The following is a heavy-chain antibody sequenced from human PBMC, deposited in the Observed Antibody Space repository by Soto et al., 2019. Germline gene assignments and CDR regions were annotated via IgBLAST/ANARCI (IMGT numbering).Heavy chain of an antibody. CDR2: IYHSGST. Sequence: SETLSLTCAVSGYSISSGYYWGWIRQPPGKGLEWIGSIYHSGSTYYNPSLKSRVTISVDTSKNQFSLKLSSVTAADTAVYYCARGLPYYYDSSGYYTRSAQYYFDYWGQGPLVTVSS. CDR1: GYSISSGYY. V-gene: IGHV4-38-2*01. D-gene: IGHD3-22*01. CDR3: ARGLPYYYDSSGYYTRSAQYYFDY. J-gene: IGHJ4*02.